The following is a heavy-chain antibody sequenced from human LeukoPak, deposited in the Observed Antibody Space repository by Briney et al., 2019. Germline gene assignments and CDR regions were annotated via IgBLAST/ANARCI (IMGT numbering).Heavy chain of an antibody. J-gene: IGHJ4*02. V-gene: IGHV3-23*01. CDR2: ISDSGGST. CDR1: GFTFSSYG. CDR3: AKDWAGAAGRYFDY. D-gene: IGHD1-26*01. Sequence: GGTLRLSCAASGFTFSSYGMSWVRQAPGKGLEWVSSISDSGGSTYYADSVKGRFTISRDNSKNTLYLQMNSLRAEDTAVYYCAKDWAGAAGRYFDYWGQGTLVTVSS.